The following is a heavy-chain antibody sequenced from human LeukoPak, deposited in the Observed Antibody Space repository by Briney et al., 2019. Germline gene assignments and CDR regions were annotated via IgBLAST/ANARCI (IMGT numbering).Heavy chain of an antibody. Sequence: SETLSLTCAVYGGSFSGYYWSWIRQPPGKGLEWIGEINHSGSTNYNPSLKSRVTISVDTSKNHFSLKLSSVTAADTAVYYCARVSYYYGSGSLPYYYYYMDVWGKGTTVTVSS. CDR2: INHSGST. V-gene: IGHV4-34*01. J-gene: IGHJ6*03. CDR3: ARVSYYYGSGSLPYYYYYMDV. CDR1: GGSFSGYY. D-gene: IGHD3-10*01.